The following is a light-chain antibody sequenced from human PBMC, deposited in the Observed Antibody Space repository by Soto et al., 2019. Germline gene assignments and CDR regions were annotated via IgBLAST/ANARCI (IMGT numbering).Light chain of an antibody. CDR3: QQYGDSPLT. J-gene: IGKJ1*01. CDR1: QSVSNN. CDR2: GAF. Sequence: EIVMTQSPDTLSVSPGERATLSCRASQSVSNNLAWYLQKPGQAPRLLLYGAFTRAIAIPARFSGSGSGTDFTLTISSLAAEDFAVYYCQQYGDSPLTFGQGTKVDIK. V-gene: IGKV3D-15*02.